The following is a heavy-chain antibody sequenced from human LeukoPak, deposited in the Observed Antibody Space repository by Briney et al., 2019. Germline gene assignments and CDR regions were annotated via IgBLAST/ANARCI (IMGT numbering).Heavy chain of an antibody. CDR3: TRARGSSWFAYYFDY. D-gene: IGHD6-13*01. J-gene: IGHJ4*02. Sequence: SQTLSLTCAISGDSVSSDSAAWNWIRQSPSRGLEWLGRTYYRSKWYNDYAVSVKSRITVNPDTSKNQFSLQLTSVTSEDTAVYYCTRARGSSWFAYYFDYWGQGTLVTVSS. CDR1: GDSVSSDSAA. CDR2: TYYRSKWYN. V-gene: IGHV6-1*01.